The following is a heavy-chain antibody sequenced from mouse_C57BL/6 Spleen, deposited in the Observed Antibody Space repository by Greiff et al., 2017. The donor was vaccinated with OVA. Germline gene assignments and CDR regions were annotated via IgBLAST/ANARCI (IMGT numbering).Heavy chain of an antibody. CDR2: IDPSDSYT. CDR3: ARKADYYGPCDY. V-gene: IGHV1-69*01. J-gene: IGHJ2*01. D-gene: IGHD1-2*01. CDR1: GYTFTSYW. Sequence: QVQLQQPGAELVMPGASVKLSCKASGYTFTSYWMHWVKQRPGQGLEWIGEIDPSDSYTNYNQKFKGKSTVTVDKSSSTAYMQLSSLTSEDSAVYYCARKADYYGPCDYGGQGTTLTVSS.